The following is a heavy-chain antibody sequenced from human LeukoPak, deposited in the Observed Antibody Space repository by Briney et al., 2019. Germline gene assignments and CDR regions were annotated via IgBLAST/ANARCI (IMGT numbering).Heavy chain of an antibody. CDR2: IGGSGGTT. Sequence: PGRSLRLSCAASGFTFSSYAMSWVRQAPGKGLEWVSSIGGSGGTTNYADSVKGRFTISRDNSKNTLYLQMNSLRAEDTAVYYCAKDYGDTRLNYFDPWGQGTLVTVSS. CDR3: AKDYGDTRLNYFDP. V-gene: IGHV3-23*01. J-gene: IGHJ5*02. CDR1: GFTFSSYA. D-gene: IGHD4-17*01.